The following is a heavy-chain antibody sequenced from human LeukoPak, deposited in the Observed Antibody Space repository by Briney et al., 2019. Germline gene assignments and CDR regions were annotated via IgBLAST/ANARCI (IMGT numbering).Heavy chain of an antibody. CDR2: IHTSGNT. CDR3: ARGLVGTTGEQNWFDP. V-gene: IGHV4-4*07. D-gene: IGHD1-26*01. CDR1: GGSISSYY. J-gene: IGHJ5*02. Sequence: SETLSLTCSVSGGSISSYYWSWIRQPAGKGLEWIGRIHTSGNTNYNPSLKSRVTISVDKSKIQFSLKLSSVTAADTAVYYCARGLVGTTGEQNWFDPWGQGTLATVSS.